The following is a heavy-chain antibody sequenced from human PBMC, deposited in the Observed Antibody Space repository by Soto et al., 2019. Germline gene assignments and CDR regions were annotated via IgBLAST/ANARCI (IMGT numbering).Heavy chain of an antibody. V-gene: IGHV4-34*01. CDR1: GWSFSGYY. Sequence: PSETLSLTCAVYGWSFSGYYWSWMRQPPGKGLEWIGEINHSGSTNYNPSLKSRVTISVDTSKNQFSLTLSSVTAADTAVYYCARGVYYDYVWGSYRYSYCFDSWGQGTLVTVSS. CDR2: INHSGST. CDR3: ARGVYYDYVWGSYRYSYCFDS. J-gene: IGHJ4*02. D-gene: IGHD3-16*02.